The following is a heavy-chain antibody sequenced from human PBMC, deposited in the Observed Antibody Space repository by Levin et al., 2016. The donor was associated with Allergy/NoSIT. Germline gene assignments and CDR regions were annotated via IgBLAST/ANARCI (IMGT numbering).Heavy chain of an antibody. D-gene: IGHD1-26*01. CDR3: ARSHGSSWADPVGAT. J-gene: IGHJ4*02. CDR2: IFYTGGS. V-gene: IGHV4-39*01. Sequence: SETLSLTCTVSGGSISGSPYFWGWLRQSSGKGLEWIASIFYTGGSYHNPSLKSRVTISVDTSKNQFSLALSSVTAADTAVYYCARSHGSSWADPVGATWGQGTLVTVSS. CDR1: GGSISGSPYF.